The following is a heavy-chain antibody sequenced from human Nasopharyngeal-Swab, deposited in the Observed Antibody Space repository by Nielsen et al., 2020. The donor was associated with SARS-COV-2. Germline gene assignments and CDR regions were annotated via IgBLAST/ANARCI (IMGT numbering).Heavy chain of an antibody. CDR2: IWYDGSNK. CDR1: GFTFSNYG. CDR3: ARGGDFWSGYYSNFDY. D-gene: IGHD3-3*01. V-gene: IGHV3-33*01. J-gene: IGHJ4*02. Sequence: GESLKISCAASGFTFSNYGMHWVRQAPGKGLEWVAVIWYDGSNKYYADSVKGRFTISRDNSKNTLYLQMNSLRAEDTAVYYCARGGDFWSGYYSNFDYWGQGTLVTVSS.